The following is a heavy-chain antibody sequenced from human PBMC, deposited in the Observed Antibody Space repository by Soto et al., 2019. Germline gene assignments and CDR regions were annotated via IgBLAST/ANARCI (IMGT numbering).Heavy chain of an antibody. CDR1: GFTFSSYW. Sequence: GGSLRLSCAASGFTFSSYWMSWVRQAPGKGLEWVANIKQDGSEKYYVDSVKGRFTISRDNAKNSLYLQMNSLSAEDMAVYYYASGGGGYCSSTSWPLGAFDIWGQGTMVTVS. D-gene: IGHD2-2*01. CDR3: ASGGGGYCSSTSWPLGAFDI. J-gene: IGHJ3*02. V-gene: IGHV3-7*01. CDR2: IKQDGSEK.